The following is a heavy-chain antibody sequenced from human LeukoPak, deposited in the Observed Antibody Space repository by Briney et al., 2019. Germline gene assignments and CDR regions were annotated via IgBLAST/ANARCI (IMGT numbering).Heavy chain of an antibody. D-gene: IGHD3-22*01. CDR2: INHSGST. J-gene: IGHJ4*02. V-gene: IGHV4-34*01. CDR3: ASGGPKWLLRNFDY. CDR1: GGSFSGYY. Sequence: SETLSLTCAVYGGSFSGYYWSWIRQPPGKGLEWIGEINHSGSTNYNPSLKSRVTISVDTSKNQFSLKLSSVTAADTAVYYCASGGPKWLLRNFDYWGQGTLVTVSS.